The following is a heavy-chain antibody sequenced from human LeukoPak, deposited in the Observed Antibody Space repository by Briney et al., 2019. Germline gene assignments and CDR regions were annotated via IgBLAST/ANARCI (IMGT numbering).Heavy chain of an antibody. D-gene: IGHD3-3*01. CDR1: GFTFSSYE. Sequence: GGSLRLSCAASGFTFSSYEMNWVRQAPGKGLEWVSYISSSGSTIYYADSVKGRFTISRDNAKNSPYLQMNSLRAEDTAVYYCARYHDFWSGYGIFDYWGQGTLVTVSS. CDR3: ARYHDFWSGYGIFDY. V-gene: IGHV3-48*03. J-gene: IGHJ4*02. CDR2: ISSSGSTI.